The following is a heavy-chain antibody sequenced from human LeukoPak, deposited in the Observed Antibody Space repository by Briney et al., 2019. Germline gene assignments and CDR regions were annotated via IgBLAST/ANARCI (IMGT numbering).Heavy chain of an antibody. Sequence: GGSLRLSCAASGFTFSSYAMHWVRQAPGKGLEWVAVISYDGNNDYYADSVKGRFTISRDNSKNTLYLQMNSLRADDTALYYCAKYTSSWSPYYYYGMDVWGQGTTVTVSS. CDR1: GFTFSSYA. D-gene: IGHD2-2*01. CDR3: AKYTSSWSPYYYYGMDV. J-gene: IGHJ6*02. V-gene: IGHV3-30-3*01. CDR2: ISYDGNND.